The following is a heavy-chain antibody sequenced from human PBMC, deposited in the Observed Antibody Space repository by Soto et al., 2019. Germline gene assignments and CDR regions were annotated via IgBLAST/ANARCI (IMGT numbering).Heavy chain of an antibody. CDR2: ISNSGGTT. CDR3: AKGSRGAYYYCMDV. V-gene: IGHV3-23*01. Sequence: EVQMLESGGGLVQPGESLRLSCEASGFTFSSSAMHWVRQAPGKGLEWVASISNSGGTTSYADSVKGRFTISRDNSKNTLYLQMNSLRAEDTAVYYCAKGSRGAYYYCMDVWGKGTTVTVSS. CDR1: GFTFSSSA. J-gene: IGHJ6*03.